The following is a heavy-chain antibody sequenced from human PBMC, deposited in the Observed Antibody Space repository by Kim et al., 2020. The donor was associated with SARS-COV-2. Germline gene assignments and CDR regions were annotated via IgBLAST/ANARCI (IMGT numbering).Heavy chain of an antibody. CDR1: GFTFSGSA. J-gene: IGHJ4*02. CDR3: SRAGGDHLDY. V-gene: IGHV3-73*01. Sequence: GGSLRLSCAASGFTFSGSAILWVRQASGKGLEWVGRIRGKANNYATAYAGSVKGRFTISRDDSKNTAYLQMNSLKTEDTAVYYCSRAGGDHLDYWGQGTLVPVSS. CDR2: IRGKANNYAT. D-gene: IGHD2-21*02.